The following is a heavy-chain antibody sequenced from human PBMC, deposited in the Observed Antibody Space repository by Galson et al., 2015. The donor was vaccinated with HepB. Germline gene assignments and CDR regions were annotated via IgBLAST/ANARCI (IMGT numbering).Heavy chain of an antibody. Sequence: SVKVSCKVSGYTLTELSMHWVRQAPGKGLEWMGGFDPEDGETIYAQKFQGRVTMTEDTSTDTAYMELSSLRSEDTAVYYCATGPLPIWSGYVEDYYYYYMDVWGKGTTVTVSS. CDR1: GYTLTELS. V-gene: IGHV1-24*01. J-gene: IGHJ6*03. CDR2: FDPEDGET. D-gene: IGHD3-3*01. CDR3: ATGPLPIWSGYVEDYYYYYMDV.